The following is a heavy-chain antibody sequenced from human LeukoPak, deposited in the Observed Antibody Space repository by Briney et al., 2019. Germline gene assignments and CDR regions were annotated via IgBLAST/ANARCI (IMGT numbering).Heavy chain of an antibody. CDR1: GFTFSNSF. CDR3: AGLGITSTSNFFDP. J-gene: IGHJ5*02. CDR2: INKDGTWT. V-gene: IGHV3-7*01. D-gene: IGHD1-14*01. Sequence: GGSLRLSCAASGFTFSNSFMSWVRQAPGGGLEWVANINKDGTWTYYLDSVKGRFDISRDNAMDSLYLQMNNLRAEDTAVYYCAGLGITSTSNFFDPWGQGTLVTVSS.